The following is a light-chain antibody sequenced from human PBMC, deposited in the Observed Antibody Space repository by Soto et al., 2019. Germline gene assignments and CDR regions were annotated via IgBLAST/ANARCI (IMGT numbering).Light chain of an antibody. Sequence: QSALTQPASVSGSPGQSITISCAGTRDGIGAYDYVSWYQQHPGNAPKLLVYEVTNRPSGVSDRFSGSKSGNTASLTISGLQAEDEADYYCNSYTNSSAVVFGGGTKVPS. CDR1: RDGIGAYDY. CDR3: NSYTNSSAVV. J-gene: IGLJ2*01. CDR2: EVT. V-gene: IGLV2-14*01.